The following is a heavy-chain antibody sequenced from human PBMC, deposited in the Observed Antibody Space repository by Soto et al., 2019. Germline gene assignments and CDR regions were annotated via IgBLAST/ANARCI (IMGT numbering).Heavy chain of an antibody. V-gene: IGHV3-73*02. J-gene: IGHJ6*02. CDR3: SGGQNDYNYYYYYPMDV. CDR2: IRSKPNNYAT. Sequence: EVQLVESGGGLVQPVESLRLSCAASGFTFSGSAMHWVRQAPGKGLEWVGRIRSKPNNYATAYAASVKGRFSISRDDSKNTAYLQVNGLKTEDTAVYYCSGGQNDYNYYYYYPMDVWGRGTTVTVSS. D-gene: IGHD4-4*01. CDR1: GFTFSGSA.